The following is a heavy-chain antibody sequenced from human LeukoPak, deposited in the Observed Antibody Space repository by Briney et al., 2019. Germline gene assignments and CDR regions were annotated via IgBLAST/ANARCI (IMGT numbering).Heavy chain of an antibody. CDR1: GFTFSSYA. D-gene: IGHD3-10*01. V-gene: IGHV3-23*01. CDR3: AKSSYGSGNVYYYYGMDV. Sequence: PGRSLRLSCAASGFTFSSYAMSWVRQAPGKGLEWVSAISGSGGSTYYADSVKGRFTISRDNSKNTLYLQMNSLRAEDTAVYYCAKSSYGSGNVYYYYGMDVWGQGTTVTVSS. CDR2: ISGSGGST. J-gene: IGHJ6*02.